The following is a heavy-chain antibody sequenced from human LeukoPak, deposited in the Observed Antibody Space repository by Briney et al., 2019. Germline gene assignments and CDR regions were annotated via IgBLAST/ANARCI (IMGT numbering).Heavy chain of an antibody. V-gene: IGHV3-48*04. CDR2: ISSSSSTI. CDR3: ARDRGSGRTCYLDY. CDR1: GFTFSSYS. Sequence: QAGGSLSLSCAASGFTFSSYSMNWVREAPGNGLEWVSYISSSSSTIYYADSVKGRLTISRDNAKNSLYLQMNSLRAEDTAVYYCARDRGSGRTCYLDYWGQGTLVTVSS. D-gene: IGHD1-26*01. J-gene: IGHJ4*02.